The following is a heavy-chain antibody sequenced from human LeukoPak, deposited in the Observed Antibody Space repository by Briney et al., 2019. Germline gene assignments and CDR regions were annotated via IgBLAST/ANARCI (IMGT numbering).Heavy chain of an antibody. V-gene: IGHV3-30*04. CDR2: ISYDGSNE. CDR3: AASRVLEWFGELGPFDY. D-gene: IGHD3-10*01. J-gene: IGHJ4*02. Sequence: GGSLRLSCAASGFTFSSYVMHWVRQAPGKGLEWVAIISYDGSNEYHADSVKGRFTISRDNSKNTLYLQMNSLRAEDTAVYYCAASRVLEWFGELGPFDYWGQGTLVTVSS. CDR1: GFTFSSYV.